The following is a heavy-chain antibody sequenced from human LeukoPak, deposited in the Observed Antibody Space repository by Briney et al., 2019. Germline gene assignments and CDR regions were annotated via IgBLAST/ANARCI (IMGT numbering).Heavy chain of an antibody. V-gene: IGHV3-23*01. J-gene: IGHJ4*02. CDR3: AKATGTLGN. CDR2: ISNSDDNT. CDR1: GFTFSSYA. D-gene: IGHD1-1*01. Sequence: GGSLRLSCAASGFTFSSYAMSWVRQAPGKGLEWVSTISNSDDNTYYADSVKGRFTISRGNSKNTLYLQMNSLTAEDTAIYYCAKATGTLGNWGQGTLVTVSA.